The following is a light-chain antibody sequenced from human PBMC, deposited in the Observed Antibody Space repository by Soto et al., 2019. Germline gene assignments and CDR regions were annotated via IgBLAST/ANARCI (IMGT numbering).Light chain of an antibody. CDR3: QHYHSQSIT. Sequence: EIVLTQSPGTLSLSPGERASLSCRASQSVSSTYLAWYQQKPGQAPRLLIYATSTRATGIPDRFSGSGSGTDFTLTIDNLQPNDSATYFCQHYHSQSITFGGGTQVDVK. CDR2: ATS. J-gene: IGKJ4*01. CDR1: QSVSSTY. V-gene: IGKV3-20*01.